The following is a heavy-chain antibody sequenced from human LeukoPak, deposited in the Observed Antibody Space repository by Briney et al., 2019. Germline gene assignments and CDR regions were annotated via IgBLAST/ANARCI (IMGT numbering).Heavy chain of an antibody. J-gene: IGHJ4*02. D-gene: IGHD5-18*01. CDR1: GFTFSSYG. CDR2: ISYDGSNK. Sequence: GGSLRLSCAASGFTFSSYGIHWVRQAPGKGLEWVAVISYDGSNKYYADSVKGRFTISRDNSKNTLYLQMNSLRAEDTAVYYSAKNGGYFYGYRYYFDYWGQGTLVTVSS. V-gene: IGHV3-30*18. CDR3: AKNGGYFYGYRYYFDY.